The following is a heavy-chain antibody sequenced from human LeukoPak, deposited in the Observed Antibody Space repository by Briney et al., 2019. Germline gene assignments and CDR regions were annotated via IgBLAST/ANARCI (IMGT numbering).Heavy chain of an antibody. CDR3: AREVYCSSTSCYWGYYYYYYMDA. V-gene: IGHV4-38-2*02. Sequence: SETLSLTCTVSGYSINSGYYWGWIRQPPGEGLEWTGSIDHSGSTYYNPSLKSRITISVDTSKNQFSLKLSSVTAADTAVYYCAREVYCSSTSCYWGYYYYYYMDAWGKGTTVTVSS. J-gene: IGHJ6*03. CDR2: IDHSGST. D-gene: IGHD2-2*01. CDR1: GYSINSGYY.